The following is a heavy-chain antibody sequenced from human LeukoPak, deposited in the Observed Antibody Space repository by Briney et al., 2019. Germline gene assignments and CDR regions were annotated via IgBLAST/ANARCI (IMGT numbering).Heavy chain of an antibody. CDR3: AKDQLRYYDSSGYYRL. J-gene: IGHJ4*02. V-gene: IGHV3-23*01. CDR2: IVGSGDST. D-gene: IGHD3-22*01. Sequence: PGGSLRLSCAASGFTFSSYAMGWVRQAPGEGPEWVSAIVGSGDSTYYADSVKGRFTISRDNSKNTLYLQMNSLRAEDTAVYYCAKDQLRYYDSSGYYRLWGQGALVTVSS. CDR1: GFTFSSYA.